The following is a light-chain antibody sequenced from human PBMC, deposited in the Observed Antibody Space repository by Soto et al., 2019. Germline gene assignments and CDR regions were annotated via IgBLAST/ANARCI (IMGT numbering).Light chain of an antibody. CDR1: RNFDGTY. CDR3: QQYGSSPWT. V-gene: IGKV3-20*01. Sequence: IVLTHSPDTLSFSPGEIATLSLRANRNFDGTYLTWYQQKPGQAPRLLIYGESSRATGIPDRFSGSGSGADFTLTISRLEPEDFAVYYCQQYGSSPWTFGQGTKVDIK. J-gene: IGKJ1*01. CDR2: GES.